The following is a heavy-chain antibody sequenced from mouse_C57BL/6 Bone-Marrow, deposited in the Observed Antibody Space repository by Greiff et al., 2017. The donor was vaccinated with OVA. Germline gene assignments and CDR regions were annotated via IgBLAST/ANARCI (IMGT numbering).Heavy chain of an antibody. V-gene: IGHV1-26*01. Sequence: VQLQQSGPELVKPGASVKISCKASGYTFTDYYMNWVKQSHGKSLEWIGDINPNNGGTSYNQKFKGKATLTVDKSSSTAYMELRSLTSEDSAVYYCARWPFLDVWGTGTTVTVSS. CDR1: GYTFTDYY. J-gene: IGHJ1*03. CDR3: ARWPFLDV. CDR2: INPNNGGT.